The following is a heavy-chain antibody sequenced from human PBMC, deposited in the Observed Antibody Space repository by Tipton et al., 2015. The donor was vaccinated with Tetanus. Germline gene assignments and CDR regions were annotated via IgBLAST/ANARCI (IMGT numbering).Heavy chain of an antibody. V-gene: IGHV4-39*07. J-gene: IGHJ4*02. Sequence: TLSLTCSVSGGSIDSSNYYWAWVRQPPGKGLEWLGSGVSSGRTYYNPSLKSRVTTFVDTSKNQFSLNLKSVITADTAIYYCARANNDYPKKGPFDYWGQGILVTVSS. CDR2: GVSSGRT. D-gene: IGHD5-12*01. CDR1: GGSIDSSNYY. CDR3: ARANNDYPKKGPFDY.